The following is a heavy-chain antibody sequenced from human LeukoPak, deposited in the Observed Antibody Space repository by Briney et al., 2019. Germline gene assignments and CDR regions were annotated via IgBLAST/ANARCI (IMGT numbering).Heavy chain of an antibody. CDR2: ISGSGCST. V-gene: IGHV3-23*01. J-gene: IGHJ5*02. CDR1: VFTFSSYA. D-gene: IGHD4-11*01. Sequence: GGSLRLSCAASVFTFSSYAMSWVRQAPGKGLEWVSAISGSGCSTYYADSVKGRFTISRDNSKNTLYLHMNSLRAEGTAVYYCAKLTTVTKSFWFDPWGQGTLVTVSS. CDR3: AKLTTVTKSFWFDP.